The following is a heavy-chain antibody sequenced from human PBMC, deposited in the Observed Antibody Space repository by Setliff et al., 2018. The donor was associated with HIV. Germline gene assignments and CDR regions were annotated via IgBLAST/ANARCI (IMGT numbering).Heavy chain of an antibody. J-gene: IGHJ5*02. Sequence: PSETLSLTCAVYGGSFSGCYWSWVRQPPGKGLEWIGEINHSGRTNYNPSLKGRVIMSEDTSKNHFSLGLNSVTAADTAVYFCARGPYSRKFDPWGQGTLVTVSS. D-gene: IGHD1-26*01. CDR3: ARGPYSRKFDP. CDR1: GGSFSGCY. V-gene: IGHV4-34*01. CDR2: INHSGRT.